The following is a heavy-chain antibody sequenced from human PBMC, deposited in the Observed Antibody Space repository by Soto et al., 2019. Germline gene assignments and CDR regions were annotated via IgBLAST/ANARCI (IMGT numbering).Heavy chain of an antibody. CDR2: IYYSGST. J-gene: IGHJ6*02. CDR3: ARGRPYYGSGSYYYYYGMDV. Sequence: SETLSLTCTVSGGSISSYYWSWIRQPPGKGLEWIGYIYYSGSTNYNPPLKSRVIISIDTSKKQFSLKLSSVTVADTAVYYCARGRPYYGSGSYYYYYGMDVWGQGTTVTVSS. D-gene: IGHD3-10*01. CDR1: GGSISSYY. V-gene: IGHV4-59*12.